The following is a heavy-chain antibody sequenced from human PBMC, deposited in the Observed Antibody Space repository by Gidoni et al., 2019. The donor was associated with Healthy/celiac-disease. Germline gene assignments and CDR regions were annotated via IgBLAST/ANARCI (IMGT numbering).Heavy chain of an antibody. J-gene: IGHJ4*02. D-gene: IGHD6-13*01. CDR1: GGSIRSYY. V-gene: IGHV4-59*01. CDR3: ARGRRGYSSSLFQEFDY. Sequence: QVQLQESGPGLVTPSETLSLTCTVSGGSIRSYYWSWLRQPPGKGLEWIGYIYYSGSTNYNPSLKSRVTISVDTSKNQCSLKLSSVTAADTAVYYCARGRRGYSSSLFQEFDYWGQGTLVTVSS. CDR2: IYYSGST.